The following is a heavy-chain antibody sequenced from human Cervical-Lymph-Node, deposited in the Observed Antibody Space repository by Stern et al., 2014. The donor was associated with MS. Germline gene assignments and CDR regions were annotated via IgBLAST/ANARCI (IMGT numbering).Heavy chain of an antibody. CDR3: ARPPPRRSSSDPNFGLDV. Sequence: EVQLVESGAEVKKPRDSLKISCKGSGYTFSKNWIAWVRQMPGKGLEWMGIIYPGASDPRSSPSFKGQVTMSADKPINPASLQWNSLKASDTAIYYCARPPPRRSSSDPNFGLDVWGQGTTVTVSS. J-gene: IGHJ6*02. CDR2: IYPGASDP. CDR1: GYTFSKNW. V-gene: IGHV5-51*04. D-gene: IGHD6-6*01.